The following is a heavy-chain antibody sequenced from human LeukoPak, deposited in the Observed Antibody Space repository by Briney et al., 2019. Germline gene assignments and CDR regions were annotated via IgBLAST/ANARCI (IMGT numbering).Heavy chain of an antibody. Sequence: ASVQVSSKACGYNCTSYGISWVRRATGQGLEWVGWISAYNGNTNYAQTLQDRVTMTTDTSTSAAYMELRSLLSDDTAVYYCAREGPVAVAGLDYWGQGTLVTVSS. CDR2: ISAYNGNT. CDR3: AREGPVAVAGLDY. J-gene: IGHJ4*02. CDR1: GYNCTSYG. V-gene: IGHV1-18*01. D-gene: IGHD6-19*01.